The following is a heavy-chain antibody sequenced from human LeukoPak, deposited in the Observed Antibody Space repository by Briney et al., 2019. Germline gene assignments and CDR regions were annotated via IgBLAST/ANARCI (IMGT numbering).Heavy chain of an antibody. CDR3: ARGHRFGGSGSYFDY. D-gene: IGHD3-10*01. Sequence: EASLKVSCKASGGTFSSYAISWVRQAPGKGLEWMGRIIPIFGTANYAQKFQGRVTITADKSTSTAYMELSSLRSEDTAVYYCARGHRFGGSGSYFDYWGQGTLVTVSS. V-gene: IGHV1-69*06. J-gene: IGHJ4*02. CDR2: IIPIFGTA. CDR1: GGTFSSYA.